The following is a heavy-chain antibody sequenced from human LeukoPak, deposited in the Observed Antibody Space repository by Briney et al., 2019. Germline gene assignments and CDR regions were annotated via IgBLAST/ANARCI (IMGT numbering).Heavy chain of an antibody. J-gene: IGHJ4*02. CDR1: GYTFTGYY. CDR3: ARDLDLTTVTTTD. V-gene: IGHV1-2*02. D-gene: IGHD4-17*01. CDR2: INPNSGGT. Sequence: ASVKVSCKASGYTFTGYYMHWVRQAPGQGLEWMGWINPNSGGTNYAQKFQGRVTMTRDTSISTAYMELSRLRSDDTAVYYCARDLDLTTVTTTDWGQGTLVTVSS.